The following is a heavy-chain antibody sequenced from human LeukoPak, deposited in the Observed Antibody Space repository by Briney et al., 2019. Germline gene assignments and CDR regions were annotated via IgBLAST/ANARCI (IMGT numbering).Heavy chain of an antibody. Sequence: ASVKVSCKASGYTFTVCYMHWVRQAPRQGLEWMGWINPNSGGTNYAQKFQGRVTMTRDTSISTAYMELSRLRSDDTAVYYCARDQAATVVTRTLYYYYYGMDVWGQGTTVTVSS. CDR1: GYTFTVCY. V-gene: IGHV1-2*02. D-gene: IGHD4-23*01. CDR2: INPNSGGT. J-gene: IGHJ6*02. CDR3: ARDQAATVVTRTLYYYYYGMDV.